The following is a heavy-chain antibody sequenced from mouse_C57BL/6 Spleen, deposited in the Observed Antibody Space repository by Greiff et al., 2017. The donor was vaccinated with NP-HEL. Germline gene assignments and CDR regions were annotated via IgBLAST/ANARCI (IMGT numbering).Heavy chain of an antibody. CDR3: ARCGDSSGYCAMDY. V-gene: IGHV1-82*01. D-gene: IGHD3-2*02. CDR1: GYAFSSSW. J-gene: IGHJ4*01. CDR2: IYPGDGDT. Sequence: QVQLKESGPELVKPGASVKISCKASGYAFSSSWMNWVKQRPGKGLEWIGRIYPGDGDTNYNGKFKGKATLTADKSSSTAYMQLSSLTSEDSAVYFCARCGDSSGYCAMDYWGQGTSVTVSS.